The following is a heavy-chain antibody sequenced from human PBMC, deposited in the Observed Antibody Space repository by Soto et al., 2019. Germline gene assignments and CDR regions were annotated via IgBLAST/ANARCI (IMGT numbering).Heavy chain of an antibody. J-gene: IGHJ3*01. CDR1: GFSFSSSA. CDR2: ISGSGTST. Sequence: GGSLRLSCVASGFSFSSSAMSWVRQAPGKGLEWVSVISGSGTSTYYADSVKGRFTISRDTSKNTLYLQMNSLRVEDTALYHCAKDRNTWHGRGFDVWGQGTMVTVSS. CDR3: AKDRNTWHGRGFDV. V-gene: IGHV3-23*01.